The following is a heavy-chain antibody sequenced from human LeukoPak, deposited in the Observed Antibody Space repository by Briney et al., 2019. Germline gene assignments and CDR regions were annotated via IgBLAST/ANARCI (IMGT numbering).Heavy chain of an antibody. CDR1: GFTFSAST. CDR3: AKAFGTNGYFQLPIDF. Sequence: PGGSLRLSCAASGFTFSASTMNWVRQAPGKGLECVSAITASSSATYYADSVKGRFTISRDNSQNTLYLQLNSLRAEDTALYYCAKAFGTNGYFQLPIDFWGQGTLVTVSS. D-gene: IGHD2-8*01. CDR2: ITASSSAT. V-gene: IGHV3-23*01. J-gene: IGHJ4*02.